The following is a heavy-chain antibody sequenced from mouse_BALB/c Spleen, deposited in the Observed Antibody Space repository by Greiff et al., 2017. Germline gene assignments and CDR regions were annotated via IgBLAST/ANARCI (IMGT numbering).Heavy chain of an antibody. Sequence: VQLVESGPGLVAPSQSLSITCTVSGFSLTSYGVHWVRQPPGKGLEWLGVIWAGGSTNYNSALMSRLSISKDNSKSQVFLKMNSLQTDDTAMYYCARDSRDYRFAYWGQGTLVTVSA. CDR1: GFSLTSYG. CDR3: ARDSRDYRFAY. D-gene: IGHD2-4*01. CDR2: IWAGGST. V-gene: IGHV2-9*02. J-gene: IGHJ3*01.